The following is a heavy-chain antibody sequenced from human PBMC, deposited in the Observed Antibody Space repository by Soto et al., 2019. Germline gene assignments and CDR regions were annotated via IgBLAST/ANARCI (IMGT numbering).Heavy chain of an antibody. V-gene: IGHV3-15*07. D-gene: IGHD3-22*01. CDR1: GFTFSNAW. Sequence: EVQLVESGGGLVQPGGSLRLSCAASGFTFSNAWINWVRQAPGKGLEWVGRIKSKTDGGTTDFAAPVKGRFAISRDDSKNIAYMQMNSLKIEDTAVYYCSTDPYSDMTVVRLDNWGHGTLVTVSS. CDR2: IKSKTDGGTT. J-gene: IGHJ4*01. CDR3: STDPYSDMTVVRLDN.